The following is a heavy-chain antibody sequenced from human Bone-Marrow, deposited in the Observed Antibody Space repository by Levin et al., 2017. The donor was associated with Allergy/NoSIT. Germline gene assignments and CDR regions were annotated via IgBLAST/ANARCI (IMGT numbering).Heavy chain of an antibody. CDR3: ARDASLTSRPYYFYGLDV. CDR1: GYTFTGYY. V-gene: IGHV1-2*02. CDR2: INPRSGIT. J-gene: IGHJ6*02. Sequence: GASVKVSCKASGYTFTGYYIHWVRQAPGQGLEWMGWINPRSGITNYEQNFQGRVAMTRDTSISTTYLEVTRVRSDDTAVYFCARDASLTSRPYYFYGLDVWGQGTTVTVSS. D-gene: IGHD1-1*01.